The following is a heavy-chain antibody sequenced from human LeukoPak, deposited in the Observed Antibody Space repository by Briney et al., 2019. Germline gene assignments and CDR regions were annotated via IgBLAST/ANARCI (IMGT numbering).Heavy chain of an antibody. D-gene: IGHD2-15*01. Sequence: SSVKVSCKASGGTLSNYAISWVRQAPGQGLEWMGGIIHIFGTANYAQKFQGRITISADESTTTAYMELSSLRSDDTAVYYCARGLSWWSTPSSSYYYRMDVWGQGTTVTVSS. CDR1: GGTLSNYA. CDR2: IIHIFGTA. J-gene: IGHJ6*02. V-gene: IGHV1-69*13. CDR3: ARGLSWWSTPSSSYYYRMDV.